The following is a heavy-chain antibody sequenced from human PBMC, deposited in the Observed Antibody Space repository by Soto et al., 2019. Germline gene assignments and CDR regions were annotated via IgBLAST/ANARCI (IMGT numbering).Heavy chain of an antibody. CDR2: IWYDGSNK. J-gene: IGHJ6*02. V-gene: IGHV3-33*01. Sequence: GGSLRLSCAASGFTFSSYGMHWVRQAPGKGLEWVAVIWYDGSNKYYADSVKGRFTISRDNSKNTLYLQMNSLRAEDTAVYYCAREGGRSYGYTSHYYYGMDVWGQGTTVTVSS. CDR1: GFTFSSYG. D-gene: IGHD5-18*01. CDR3: AREGGRSYGYTSHYYYGMDV.